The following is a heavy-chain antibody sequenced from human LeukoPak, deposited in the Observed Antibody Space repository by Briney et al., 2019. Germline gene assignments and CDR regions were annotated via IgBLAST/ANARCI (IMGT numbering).Heavy chain of an antibody. CDR2: ISWNSGSI. Sequence: GGSLRLSCAASGFTFDDYAMHWVRQAPGKGREWVSGISWNSGSIGYADSVKGRFTISRDNAKNSLYLQMNSLRAEDTALYYCAKDMGSSSYYYYGMDVWGQGTTVTVSS. CDR3: AKDMGSSSYYYYGMDV. D-gene: IGHD2-2*01. V-gene: IGHV3-9*01. J-gene: IGHJ6*02. CDR1: GFTFDDYA.